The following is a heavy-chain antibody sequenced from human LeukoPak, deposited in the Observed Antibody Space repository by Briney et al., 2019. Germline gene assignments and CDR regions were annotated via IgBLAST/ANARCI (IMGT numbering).Heavy chain of an antibody. D-gene: IGHD3-16*02. CDR2: IYYSGST. Sequence: SETLSLTCTVCGGSISSGGYYWSWIRQHPGKGLEWIGYIYYSGSTYYNPSLKSRVTISVDTSKNQFSLKLSSVTAADTAVYYCARARLKDSDDYVWGSYRSKWSNWFDPWGQGTLVTVSS. CDR1: GGSISSGGYY. CDR3: ARARLKDSDDYVWGSYRSKWSNWFDP. J-gene: IGHJ5*02. V-gene: IGHV4-31*03.